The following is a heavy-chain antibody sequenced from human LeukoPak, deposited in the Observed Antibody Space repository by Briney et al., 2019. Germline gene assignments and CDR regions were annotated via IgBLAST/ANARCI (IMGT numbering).Heavy chain of an antibody. CDR3: ARESPGYSSGWYVFSDY. CDR1: GGSFSGYY. D-gene: IGHD6-19*01. J-gene: IGHJ4*02. V-gene: IGHV4-34*01. Sequence: SETLSLTCAVYGGSFSGYYWSWIRQPPGKGLEWIGEINHSGSTNYNPSLKSRVTISVDTSKNQFSLKLSSVTAADTAVYYCARESPGYSSGWYVFSDYWGQGTPVTVSS. CDR2: INHSGST.